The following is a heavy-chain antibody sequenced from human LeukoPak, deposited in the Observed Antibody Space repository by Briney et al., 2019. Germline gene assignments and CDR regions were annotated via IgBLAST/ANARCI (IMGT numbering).Heavy chain of an antibody. V-gene: IGHV3-21*01. CDR2: ISSSSSYI. Sequence: GGSLRLSCAASGFTFSSYSMNCVRQAPGKGLEWVSSISSSSSYIYYADSVKGRFTISRDNAKNSLYLQMNSLRAEDTAVYYCARDLQPRYSYGYHGYWGQGTLVTVSS. CDR1: GFTFSSYS. J-gene: IGHJ4*02. D-gene: IGHD5-18*01. CDR3: ARDLQPRYSYGYHGY.